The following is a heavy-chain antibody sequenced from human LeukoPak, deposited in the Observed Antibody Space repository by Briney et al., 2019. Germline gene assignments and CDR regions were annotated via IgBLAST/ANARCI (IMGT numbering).Heavy chain of an antibody. CDR2: IYYSGSI. CDR3: ARVGGSYYYDSSGLIPFDY. Sequence: SSETLSLTCTVSGGSISSYYWSWIRQPPGKGLEWIGYIYYSGSINYNPSLKSRVTISVDTSKNQFSLKLSSVTAADTAVYYCARVGGSYYYDSSGLIPFDYWGQGTLVTVSS. CDR1: GGSISSYY. D-gene: IGHD3-22*01. J-gene: IGHJ4*02. V-gene: IGHV4-59*01.